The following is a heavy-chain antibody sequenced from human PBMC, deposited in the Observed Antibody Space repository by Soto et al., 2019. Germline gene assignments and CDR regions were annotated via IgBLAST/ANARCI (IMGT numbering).Heavy chain of an antibody. CDR3: ARASSSSSRVAVENYYYYYMDV. J-gene: IGHJ6*03. CDR2: ISAYNGNT. Sequence: GASVKVSCKASGYTFTSYGISWVRQAPGQGLEWMGWISAYNGNTNYAQKLQGRVTMTTDTSTSTACMELRSLRSDDTAVYYCARASSSSSRVAVENYYYYYMDVWGKGTTVTVSS. CDR1: GYTFTSYG. V-gene: IGHV1-18*01. D-gene: IGHD6-6*01.